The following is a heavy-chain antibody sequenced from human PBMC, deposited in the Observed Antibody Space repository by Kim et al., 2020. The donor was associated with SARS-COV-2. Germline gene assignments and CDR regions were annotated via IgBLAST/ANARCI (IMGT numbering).Heavy chain of an antibody. V-gene: IGHV3-21*01. CDR2: ISSSSSYI. CDR3: ARDASYGDYVWVFDY. CDR1: GFTFSSYS. D-gene: IGHD4-17*01. Sequence: GGYLRLSCAASGFTFSSYSMNWVRQAPGKGLEWVSSISSSSSYIYYADSVKGRFTISRDNAKNSLYLQMNSLRAEDTAVYYCARDASYGDYVWVFDYWGQGTLVTVSS. J-gene: IGHJ4*02.